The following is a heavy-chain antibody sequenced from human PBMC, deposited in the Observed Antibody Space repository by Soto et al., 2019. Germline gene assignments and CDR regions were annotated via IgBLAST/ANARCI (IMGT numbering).Heavy chain of an antibody. D-gene: IGHD2-2*01. CDR3: GRQPGHCGSTTCFGYYSVDV. J-gene: IGHJ6*02. Sequence: QLQLQESGPRLVKPSETLSLTCSVSGGSISSSSYSWGWIRQPPGKGLEWIGTIYYSGSTHYNPSLEGRVAIPADPTNNQLSLRLSSVTAADTAVYYCGRQPGHCGSTTCFGYYSVDVWCQGTTVTVS. CDR1: GGSISSSSYS. V-gene: IGHV4-39*01. CDR2: IYYSGST.